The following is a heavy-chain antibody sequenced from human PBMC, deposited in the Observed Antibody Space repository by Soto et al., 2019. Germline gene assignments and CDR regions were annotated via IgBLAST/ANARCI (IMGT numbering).Heavy chain of an antibody. D-gene: IGHD2-21*01. CDR2: LNPDCSRT. Sequence: EVQLVESGGDLVQPGGSLRLSCAASGFTFTRYWMHWVRQSPGKGLVWVSRLNPDCSRTSYADSVKGRFTIYRDNAKNTLYLQMNSLGADDTAVYYCARVAVTTYCFDYWGHGTLVTVSS. J-gene: IGHJ4*01. CDR1: GFTFTRYW. V-gene: IGHV3-74*01. CDR3: ARVAVTTYCFDY.